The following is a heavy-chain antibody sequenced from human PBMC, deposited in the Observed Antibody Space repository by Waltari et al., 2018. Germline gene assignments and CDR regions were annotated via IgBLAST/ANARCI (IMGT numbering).Heavy chain of an antibody. CDR3: ARGVDSSGWYDAFNIDY. V-gene: IGHV4-59*01. D-gene: IGHD6-19*01. J-gene: IGHJ4*02. CDR2: IYYSGST. CDR1: GGSISSYY. Sequence: QVQLQESGPGLVKPSETLSLTCTVSGGSISSYYWTWIRQPPGKGLEWIGYIYYSGSTNYNPSLKSRVTISVDTSKNQFSLKLSSVTAADTAVYYCARGVDSSGWYDAFNIDYWGQGTLVTVSS.